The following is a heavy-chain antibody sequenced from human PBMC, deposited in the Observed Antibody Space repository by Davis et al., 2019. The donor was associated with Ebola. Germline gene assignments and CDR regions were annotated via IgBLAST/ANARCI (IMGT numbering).Heavy chain of an antibody. Sequence: GESLKISCTDSVITFSSYAMTWVRQAPGKGLEWVSSISSDSDYIYQTDSLKGRFIISRDNAKNSLYLQMNGLRAEDTAVYYCARSEPPDYWGQGTLVTVSS. D-gene: IGHD1-14*01. J-gene: IGHJ4*02. CDR1: VITFSSYA. CDR2: ISSDSDYI. V-gene: IGHV3-21*01. CDR3: ARSEPPDY.